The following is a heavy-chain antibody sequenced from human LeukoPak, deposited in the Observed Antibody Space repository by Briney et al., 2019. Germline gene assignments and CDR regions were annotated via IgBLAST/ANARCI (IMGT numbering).Heavy chain of an antibody. V-gene: IGHV4-59*12. Sequence: SETLSLTCTVSGGSISSYYWSWIRQPPGKGLEWIGYIYYSGSTNYNPSLKSRVTISVDTSKNQFSLKLSSVTAADTAVYYCARAVVPAAISDYWGQGTLVTVSS. CDR2: IYYSGST. J-gene: IGHJ4*02. D-gene: IGHD2-2*01. CDR1: GGSISSYY. CDR3: ARAVVPAAISDY.